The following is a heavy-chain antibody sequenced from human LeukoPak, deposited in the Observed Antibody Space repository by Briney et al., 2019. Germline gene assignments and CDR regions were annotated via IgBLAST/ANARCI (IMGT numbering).Heavy chain of an antibody. V-gene: IGHV4-30-2*01. D-gene: IGHD3-3*01. J-gene: IGHJ6*02. CDR1: GGSISSGGYS. Sequence: PQTLSLTCAVSGGSISSGGYSWSWIRQPPGKGLEWIGYIYHTGSTYYNPSLKSRVTISVDRSKNQFSLKLSSVTAADTTVYYRARAGYYEEFYYYYGMDVWGQGTTVTVSS. CDR3: ARAGYYEEFYYYYGMDV. CDR2: IYHTGST.